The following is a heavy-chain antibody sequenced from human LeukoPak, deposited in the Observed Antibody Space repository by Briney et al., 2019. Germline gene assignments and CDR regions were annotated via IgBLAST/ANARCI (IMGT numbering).Heavy chain of an antibody. D-gene: IGHD2-15*01. CDR3: ARYHLQIHCSGGSCYPNWFDP. CDR2: YSGST. J-gene: IGHJ5*02. CDR1: GGSNSSYY. V-gene: IGHV4-59*01. Sequence: SETLSLTCTVSGGSNSSYYWSWIRQPPGKGLEWIGYYSGSTNYNPSIKSRVTISVDTSKNQSSLKRSSVTAADTAVYYCARYHLQIHCSGGSCYPNWFDPWGQGTLVTVSS.